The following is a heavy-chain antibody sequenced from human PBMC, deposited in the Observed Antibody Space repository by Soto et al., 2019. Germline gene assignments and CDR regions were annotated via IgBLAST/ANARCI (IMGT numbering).Heavy chain of an antibody. CDR2: ISAYNGNT. CDR1: GYTFTSYG. CDR3: ARHSSQLLWFGELFDWFDP. V-gene: IGHV1-18*01. J-gene: IGHJ5*02. D-gene: IGHD3-10*01. Sequence: QVQLVQSGAEVKKPGASVKVSCKASGYTFTSYGISWVRQAPGQGLEWMGWISAYNGNTNYAQKLQGRVTMTTDTYTSTDYMALRRLRSDDTAVYYCARHSSQLLWFGELFDWFDPWGQGTLVTVSS.